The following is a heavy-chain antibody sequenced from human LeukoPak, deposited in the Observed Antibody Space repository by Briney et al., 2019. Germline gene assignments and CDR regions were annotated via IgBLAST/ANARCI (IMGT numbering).Heavy chain of an antibody. D-gene: IGHD6-19*01. CDR3: ARGAPLSSGWRYYFDY. V-gene: IGHV4-61*02. CDR1: GGSISSGSYY. J-gene: IGHJ4*02. CDR2: IYTSGST. Sequence: SQTLSLTCTVSGGSISSGSYYWSWIRQPTGKGLEWIGRIYTSGSTYYNPSLKSRITISLDWSKNHFSLKLSSVTAADTAVYYCARGAPLSSGWRYYFDYWGQGTLVTVSS.